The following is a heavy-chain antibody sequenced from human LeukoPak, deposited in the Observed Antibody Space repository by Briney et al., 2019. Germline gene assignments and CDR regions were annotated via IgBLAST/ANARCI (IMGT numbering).Heavy chain of an antibody. CDR1: GFTFSSYG. V-gene: IGHV3-30*02. CDR2: IRYDGSNK. Sequence: GGSLRLSCAASGFTFSSYGMHWVRQAPGKGLEWVAFIRYDGSNKYYADSVKGRFTISRDNSKNTLYLRMNSLRAEDTAVYYCAKTAVTTRSYWYFDLWGRGTLVTVSS. J-gene: IGHJ2*01. CDR3: AKTAVTTRSYWYFDL. D-gene: IGHD4-17*01.